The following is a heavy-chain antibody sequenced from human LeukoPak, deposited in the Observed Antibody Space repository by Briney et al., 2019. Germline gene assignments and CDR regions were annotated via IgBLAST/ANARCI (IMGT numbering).Heavy chain of an antibody. Sequence: GSLRLSCAASGFTVSSNYMSWLRQAPGKGLEWIGSIYYSGSTYYNPSLKSRVTISVDTSKNQFSLKLSSVTAADTAVYYCARGRGRAARPYYYGMDVWGQGTTVTVSS. CDR2: IYYSGST. V-gene: IGHV4-59*05. CDR1: GFTVSSNY. CDR3: ARGRGRAARPYYYGMDV. J-gene: IGHJ6*02. D-gene: IGHD6-6*01.